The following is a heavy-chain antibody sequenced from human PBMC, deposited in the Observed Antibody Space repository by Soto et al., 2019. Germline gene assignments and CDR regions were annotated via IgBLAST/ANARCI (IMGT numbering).Heavy chain of an antibody. V-gene: IGHV3-23*01. CDR2: ISVSGGST. D-gene: IGHD2-8*01. CDR1: GFTFSSYA. Sequence: EVQLLESGGGLVQPGGSLRLSCAASGFTFSSYAMSWVRQAPGKGLAWVSGISVSGGSTYYADSVKGRFTISRDNSKNTLYLQMNRLRAEDTAVYYCASNTRYAPPDSWGQGTLVTVSS. J-gene: IGHJ4*02. CDR3: ASNTRYAPPDS.